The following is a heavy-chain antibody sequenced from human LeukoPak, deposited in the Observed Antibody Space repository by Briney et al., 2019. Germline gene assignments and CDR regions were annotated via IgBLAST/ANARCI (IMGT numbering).Heavy chain of an antibody. J-gene: IGHJ4*02. V-gene: IGHV4-38-2*01. CDR2: IYHSGST. CDR1: GYSISSGYY. D-gene: IGHD2-21*01. CDR3: AREVYCGGDCYSHYFDY. Sequence: SETLSLTCAVSGYSISSGYYGGWIRQPPGQGLEGIGSIYHSGSTYYNTSHKSRVNISVDTSKNQFSLKLSSVTAADTAVYYCAREVYCGGDCYSHYFDYWGQGTLVTVSS.